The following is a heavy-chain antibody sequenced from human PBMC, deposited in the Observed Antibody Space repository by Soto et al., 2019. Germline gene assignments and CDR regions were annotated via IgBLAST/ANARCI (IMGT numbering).Heavy chain of an antibody. Sequence: GGSLRLSCAASGFTFDDYAMHWVRQAPGKGLEWVSGISWNSGSIGYADSVKGRFTISRDNAKNSLYLQMNSLRAEDTALYYCAKDWEVRGVSYYYYYMDVWGKGTTVTVSS. D-gene: IGHD3-10*01. CDR1: GFTFDDYA. CDR3: AKDWEVRGVSYYYYYMDV. CDR2: ISWNSGSI. J-gene: IGHJ6*03. V-gene: IGHV3-9*01.